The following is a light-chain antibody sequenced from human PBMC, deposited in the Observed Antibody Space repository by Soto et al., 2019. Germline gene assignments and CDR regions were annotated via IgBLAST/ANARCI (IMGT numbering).Light chain of an antibody. CDR2: DAS. CDR3: QQRANWPLT. V-gene: IGKV3-11*01. CDR1: QSVNNY. Sequence: EIVLTQSPVTLSLSPGERATLSCRASQSVNNYLAWYQQRGGQAPRLLIYDASNRATGIPARVSGSGSETDFTLTISSLEPEDFAVYYCQQRANWPLTFGGGTKVEIK. J-gene: IGKJ4*01.